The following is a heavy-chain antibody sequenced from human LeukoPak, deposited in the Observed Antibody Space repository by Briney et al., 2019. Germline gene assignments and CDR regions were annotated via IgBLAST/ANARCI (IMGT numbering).Heavy chain of an antibody. J-gene: IGHJ4*02. D-gene: IGHD2-8*01. CDR3: ATSPSIVPGQI. CDR1: GFTLSSYW. CDR2: IKQDGSEK. V-gene: IGHV3-7*01. Sequence: GGSLRLSCSASGFTLSSYWMTWVRQAPGKGLEWVANIKQDGSEKYYVDSVKGRFTISRDNARNSLYLQMNSLSTEDTAVYYCATSPSIVPGQIWGQGTLVTVSS.